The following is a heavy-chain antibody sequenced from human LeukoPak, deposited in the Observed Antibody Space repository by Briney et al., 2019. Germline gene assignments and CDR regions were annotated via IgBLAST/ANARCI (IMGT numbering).Heavy chain of an antibody. Sequence: PSETLSLTCTVSGVSISSHYRSRIRQPPGKGLEWIGYMFDNENTKDNPSLKSRITLSADTSKNQFSLRLSSVTAADTAVYYCATIKRGSIFGYFDFWGQGILVTVSS. CDR2: MFDNENT. D-gene: IGHD5-18*01. CDR3: ATIKRGSIFGYFDF. V-gene: IGHV4-59*11. CDR1: GVSISSHY. J-gene: IGHJ4*02.